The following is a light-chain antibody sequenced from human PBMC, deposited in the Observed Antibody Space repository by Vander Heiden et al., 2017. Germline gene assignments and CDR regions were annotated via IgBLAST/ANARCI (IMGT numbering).Light chain of an antibody. CDR3: YSTDSSGTHRV. CDR1: ALPKKY. V-gene: IGLV3-10*01. J-gene: IGLJ3*02. CDR2: EDS. Sequence: SSELTQPPSVSVSQGQTARITCSGDALPKKYAYWYQQKSGQAPVVVIYEDSKRPSEIPEKFSGSSSGTMATLTISGAQVEDEADYYCYSTDSSGTHRVFGGGTKLTVL.